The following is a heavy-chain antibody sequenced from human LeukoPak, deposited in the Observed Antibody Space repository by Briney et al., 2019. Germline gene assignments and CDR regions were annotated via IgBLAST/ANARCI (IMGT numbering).Heavy chain of an antibody. J-gene: IGHJ4*02. V-gene: IGHV3-23*01. Sequence: GGSLRLACAASGFSFGAYAMTWVRQPPGEGMECVSTVSGSGGNTYYTDSVKGRFTISRDNSKNTLFLQMSSLRAEDTALYYCTKGGVVSAFGYWGQGVLVTVSS. CDR3: TKGGVVSAFGY. D-gene: IGHD3-22*01. CDR1: GFSFGAYA. CDR2: VSGSGGNT.